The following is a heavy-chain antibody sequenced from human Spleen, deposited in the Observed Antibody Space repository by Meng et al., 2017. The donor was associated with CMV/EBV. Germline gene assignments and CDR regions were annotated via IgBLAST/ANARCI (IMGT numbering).Heavy chain of an antibody. CDR2: IYSGGSST. J-gene: IGHJ4*02. V-gene: IGHV3-23*03. CDR3: AKDHCSSTSCYYDY. D-gene: IGHD2-2*01. CDR1: GFTFSSYT. Sequence: ASGFTFSSYTMSWVRQAPGKGLEWVSVIYSGGSSTYYADSVKGRFTISRDNSKNTLDLQMNSLRAEDTAVYYCAKDHCSSTSCYYDYWGQGTLVTVSS.